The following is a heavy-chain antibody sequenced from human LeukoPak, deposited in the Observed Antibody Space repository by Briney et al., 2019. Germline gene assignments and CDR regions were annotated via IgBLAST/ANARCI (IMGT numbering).Heavy chain of an antibody. CDR3: VRQYSNDYYGWFEY. J-gene: IGHJ4*02. D-gene: IGHD3-22*01. CDR2: INWNGVST. CDR1: GFIFHDFG. Sequence: GGSLRLSCAASGFIFHDFGMGWVRQVPGKGLQWVSGINWNGVSTAYADSVKGRFTISRDNANNSLYLQIHSLRDEDTAFYYCVRQYSNDYYGWFEYWGRGALVTV. V-gene: IGHV3-20*04.